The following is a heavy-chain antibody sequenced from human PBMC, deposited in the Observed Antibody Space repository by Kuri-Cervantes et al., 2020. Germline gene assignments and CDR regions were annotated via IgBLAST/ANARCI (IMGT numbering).Heavy chain of an antibody. CDR3: AHSYYGSGSRFDY. D-gene: IGHD3-10*01. CDR2: IFPNDEK. J-gene: IGHJ4*02. CDR1: GFSFSNARMG. V-gene: IGHV2-26*01. Sequence: SGPTLVKPTETLTLTCTVSGFSFSNARMGVSWIRQPPGKALEWLAHIFPNDEKSYSTSLKSRLTISKDISKNQVVLTMTNMDPVDTATYYCAHSYYGSGSRFDYWGQGTLVTVSS.